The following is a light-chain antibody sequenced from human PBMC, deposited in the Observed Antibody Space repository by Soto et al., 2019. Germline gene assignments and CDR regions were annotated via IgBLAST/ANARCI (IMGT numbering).Light chain of an antibody. CDR3: QSYDSSLSGYV. CDR2: GNS. Sequence: QSVLTQPPSVSGAPGQRVTISCTGSSSNSGAGYDVHWYQQLPGTAPKLLIYGNSNRPSGVPDRFSGSKSGTSASLAITGLQAEDEADYYCQSYDSSLSGYVFGTGTKLTGL. J-gene: IGLJ1*01. CDR1: SSNSGAGYD. V-gene: IGLV1-40*01.